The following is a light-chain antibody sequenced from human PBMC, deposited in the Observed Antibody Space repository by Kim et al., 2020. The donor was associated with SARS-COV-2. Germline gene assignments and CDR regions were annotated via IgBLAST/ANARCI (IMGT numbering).Light chain of an antibody. V-gene: IGKV3-20*01. Sequence: SPRSRATLSCRASQSVSSVHLAWYQQKRGQAPRLIIFGITRRATDIPDRFSGSGAGTDFTLTISRLEPEDSAIYYCQQYAGVPPTFGQGTKVDIK. J-gene: IGKJ1*01. CDR2: GIT. CDR1: QSVSSVH. CDR3: QQYAGVPPT.